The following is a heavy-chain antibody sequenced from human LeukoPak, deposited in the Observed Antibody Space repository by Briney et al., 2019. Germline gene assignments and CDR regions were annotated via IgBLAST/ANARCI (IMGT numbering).Heavy chain of an antibody. Sequence: SETLSLTCTVSGGSLSSGGYYWSWIRQPPGKGLEWIGYIYHSGSTYYNPSLKSRVTISVDRSKNQFSLKLSSVTAADTAVYYCARGILEWLNDYYYYMDVWGKGTMVTVSS. J-gene: IGHJ6*03. CDR3: ARGILEWLNDYYYYMDV. CDR2: IYHSGST. D-gene: IGHD3-3*01. CDR1: GGSLSSGGYY. V-gene: IGHV4-30-2*01.